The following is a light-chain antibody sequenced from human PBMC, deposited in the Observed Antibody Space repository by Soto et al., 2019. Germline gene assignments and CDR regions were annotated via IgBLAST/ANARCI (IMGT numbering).Light chain of an antibody. CDR1: KLGDKY. Sequence: SSELTQPPSVSVSPGQTASITCSGDKLGDKYVCWYQQKPGQSPVLVIYQDSKWPSGIPERFSGSNSGNTATLTITGTQAMDEADYYCQAWDSSTVVFGGGTKLTVL. J-gene: IGLJ2*01. CDR2: QDS. V-gene: IGLV3-1*01. CDR3: QAWDSSTVV.